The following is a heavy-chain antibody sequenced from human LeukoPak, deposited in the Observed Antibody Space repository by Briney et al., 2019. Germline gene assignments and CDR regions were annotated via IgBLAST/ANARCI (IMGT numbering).Heavy chain of an antibody. CDR2: INIDGTST. D-gene: IGHD6-13*01. CDR3: ARGRIAAAGTGSDY. J-gene: IGHJ4*02. V-gene: IGHV3-74*01. CDR1: GFTFSNYW. Sequence: GGSLRLSCAASGFTFSNYWMHWVRQVPGKGLVCVSRINIDGTSTSYADSVKGRFTISRDNAKNSLYLQMNSLRAEDTAVYYCARGRIAAAGTGSDYWGQGTLVTVSS.